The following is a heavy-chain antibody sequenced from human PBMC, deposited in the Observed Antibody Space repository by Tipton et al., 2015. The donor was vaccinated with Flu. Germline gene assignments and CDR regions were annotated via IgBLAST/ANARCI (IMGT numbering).Heavy chain of an antibody. D-gene: IGHD6-13*01. J-gene: IGHJ4*02. CDR3: ARLSSNWYHQLDN. Sequence: LRLSCAVYGGSFSAYYWSWIRQPPGKGLEWVGEINHSGTTNYNPSLTSRVTVSVDTSKNQFSLKLSSVTAADTAVYYCARLSSNWYHQLDNWGQGTLVTVSS. V-gene: IGHV4-34*01. CDR2: INHSGTT. CDR1: GGSFSAYY.